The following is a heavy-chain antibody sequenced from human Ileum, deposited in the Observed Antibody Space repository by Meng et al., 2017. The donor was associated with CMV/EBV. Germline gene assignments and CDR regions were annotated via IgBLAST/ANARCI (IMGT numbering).Heavy chain of an antibody. CDR2: INGNGGGP. J-gene: IGHJ6*02. CDR1: GFTFSSYA. CDR3: YGSGV. Sequence: GESLKISCAGSGFTFSSYAMTWVRQAPGKGLEWVSGINGNGGGPYYADSVKGRFTISRDNSKNTLYLQMNSLRAEDTAVYYCYGSGVWGQGTTVTVSS. D-gene: IGHD3-10*01. V-gene: IGHV3-23*01.